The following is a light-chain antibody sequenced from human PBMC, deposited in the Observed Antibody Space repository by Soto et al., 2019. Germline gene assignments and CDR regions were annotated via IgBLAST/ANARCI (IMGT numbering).Light chain of an antibody. CDR1: QSVSKWY. CDR2: GAS. CDR3: QQYFMPPFT. V-gene: IGKV3-20*01. Sequence: DIVLTQSPGTLSLSPGERATLSCRASQSVSKWYVAWYQVKPGQAPRLLIYGASSRATGIPGRFSGGVSGTEFTLSISRLEPEDVAVYYCQQYFMPPFTFGRGTKVEIK. J-gene: IGKJ2*01.